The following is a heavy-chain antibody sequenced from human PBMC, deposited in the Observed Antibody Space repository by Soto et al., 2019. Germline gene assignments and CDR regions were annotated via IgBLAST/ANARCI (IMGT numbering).Heavy chain of an antibody. D-gene: IGHD3-10*01. Sequence: EVQLLESGGGLVQPGGSLRLSCAASGFTFSSYAMSWVRQAPGKGLEWVSAISGSGGSTYYADSVKGRFTISRDNSKNTLDRQMNSLRAEDTAVYYGAKASGWFGEFDYWGQGTLVTVSS. CDR3: AKASGWFGEFDY. CDR2: ISGSGGST. CDR1: GFTFSSYA. V-gene: IGHV3-23*01. J-gene: IGHJ4*02.